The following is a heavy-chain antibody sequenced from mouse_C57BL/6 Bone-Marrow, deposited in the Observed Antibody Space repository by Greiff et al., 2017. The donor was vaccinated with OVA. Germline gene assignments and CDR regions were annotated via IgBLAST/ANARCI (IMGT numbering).Heavy chain of an antibody. CDR1: GFTFSSYG. Sequence: EVNVVESGGDLVKPGGSLKLSCAASGFTFSSYGMSWVRQTPDKRLEWVATISSGGSYTYYPDSVKGRFTISRDNAKNTLYLQMGSLKSEDTAMYYCARPFSYGYFDVWGTGTTVTVSS. CDR3: ARPFSYGYFDV. CDR2: ISSGGSYT. V-gene: IGHV5-6*01. J-gene: IGHJ1*03.